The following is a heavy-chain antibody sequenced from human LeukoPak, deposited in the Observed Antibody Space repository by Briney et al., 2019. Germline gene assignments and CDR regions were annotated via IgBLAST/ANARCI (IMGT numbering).Heavy chain of an antibody. D-gene: IGHD3-10*01. CDR3: ARLWFGELLSELGSNAFDI. V-gene: IGHV1-18*01. CDR2: ISAYNGNT. CDR1: GYTFTSYG. J-gene: IGHJ3*02. Sequence: ASVTVSCKASGYTFTSYGISWVRQAPGQGLEWMGWISAYNGNTNYAQKLQGRVTMTTDTSTSTAYMELRSLRSDDTAVYYCARLWFGELLSELGSNAFDIWGQGTMVTVSS.